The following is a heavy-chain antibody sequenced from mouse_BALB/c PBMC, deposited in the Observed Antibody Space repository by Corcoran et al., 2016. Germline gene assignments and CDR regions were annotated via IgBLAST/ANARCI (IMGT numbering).Heavy chain of an antibody. CDR3: ARWDWYFDV. CDR2: IDPANGNT. J-gene: IGHJ1*01. CDR1: GFNIKDTY. V-gene: IGHV14-3*02. Sequence: EVQLQQSGAELVKPGASVKLSCTASGFNIKDTYMHWVKQRPEQGLEWIGRIDPANGNTKYDPKFQGKATITADTSSNTAYLQLSSLTSEDTDVYYCARWDWYFDVWGAGTTATVSS.